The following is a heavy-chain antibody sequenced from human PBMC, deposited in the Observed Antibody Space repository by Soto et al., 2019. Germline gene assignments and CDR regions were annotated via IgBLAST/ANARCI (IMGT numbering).Heavy chain of an antibody. CDR2: ISAYDGQT. J-gene: IGHJ4*02. D-gene: IGHD3-22*01. Sequence: ASVKVSCKASGDGFSNYGFSWVRQAPGQGLEWMGWISAYDGQTNYTKQFQSRVTMTTDTSSSTAYMELRSLRSDDTAVYYCARVWYYDSSGYYAFDYWGLGTLVT. V-gene: IGHV1-18*01. CDR1: GDGFSNYG. CDR3: ARVWYYDSSGYYAFDY.